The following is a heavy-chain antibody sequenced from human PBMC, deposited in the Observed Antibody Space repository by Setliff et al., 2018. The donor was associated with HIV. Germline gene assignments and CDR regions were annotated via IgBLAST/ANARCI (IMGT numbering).Heavy chain of an antibody. D-gene: IGHD1-1*01. CDR2: IWYDGGKK. CDR3: VRDHRPSNNNWHHWFDP. V-gene: IGHV3-33*01. Sequence: PGGSLRLSCEVFGFGFSVYGFHWVRQAPGKGLEWVAVIWYDGGKKEYGDSVKGRFTISRDDSKNSLNLQMNSLRAEDTAVYYCVRDHRPSNNNWHHWFDPWGQGTLVTVSS. J-gene: IGHJ5*02. CDR1: GFGFSVYG.